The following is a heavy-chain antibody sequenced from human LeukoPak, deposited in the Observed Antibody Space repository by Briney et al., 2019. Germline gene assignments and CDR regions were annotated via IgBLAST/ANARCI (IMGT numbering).Heavy chain of an antibody. V-gene: IGHV1-2*02. Sequence: ASVKVSCKASGYTFTSYGISWVRQAPGQGLEWMGWINPNSGGTNYAQKFQGRVTMTRDTSISTAYMELSRLRSDDTAVYYCARRTYYDFWSGYNFDYWGQGTLVTVSS. CDR1: GYTFTSYG. J-gene: IGHJ4*02. D-gene: IGHD3-3*01. CDR3: ARRTYYDFWSGYNFDY. CDR2: INPNSGGT.